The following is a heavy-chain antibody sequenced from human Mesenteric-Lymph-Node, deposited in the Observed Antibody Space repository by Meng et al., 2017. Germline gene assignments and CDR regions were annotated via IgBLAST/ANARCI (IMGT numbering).Heavy chain of an antibody. CDR3: ARGELLWDY. V-gene: IGHV4-30-4*01. J-gene: IGHJ4*02. Sequence: HVLPQESGPGLVHPFHTLSLTGTFSVDSISSGEYFWSWVRQPPGKGLELIGYMDYRGSTFYNPSLKSRVTISVDTSKNQFSLKLSSVTAADTAVYFCARGELLWDYWGQGTLVTVSS. CDR2: MDYRGST. D-gene: IGHD2-2*01. CDR1: VDSISSGEYF.